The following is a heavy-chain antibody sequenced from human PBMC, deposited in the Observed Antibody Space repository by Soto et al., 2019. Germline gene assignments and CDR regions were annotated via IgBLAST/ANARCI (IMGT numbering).Heavy chain of an antibody. CDR1: GFTFSSYSMN. D-gene: IGHD1-26*01. CDR2: IYYSGST. Sequence: GSLRLSCAASGFTFSSYSMNWVRQPPGKGLEWIGSIYYSGSTYYNPSLKSRVTISVDTSKNHFSLKLSYVTAADTAVYYCATQEVGGSYVYTFDPWGQGTLVTVSS. V-gene: IGHV4-39*02. J-gene: IGHJ5*02. CDR3: ATQEVGGSYVYTFDP.